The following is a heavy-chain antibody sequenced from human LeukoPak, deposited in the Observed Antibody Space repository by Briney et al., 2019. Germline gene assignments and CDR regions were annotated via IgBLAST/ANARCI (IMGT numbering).Heavy chain of an antibody. CDR3: ARLDFWSGYSFDY. J-gene: IGHJ4*02. CDR2: IYYSGST. D-gene: IGHD3-3*01. CDR1: GGSISSGDYY. Sequence: SETLSLTCTVSGGSISSGDYYWSWIRQPPGKGLEWIGYIYYSGSTYYNPSLKSRVTISVDTSKNPFSLKLSTVTAADTAVYYCARLDFWSGYSFDYWGQGTLVTVSS. V-gene: IGHV4-30-4*08.